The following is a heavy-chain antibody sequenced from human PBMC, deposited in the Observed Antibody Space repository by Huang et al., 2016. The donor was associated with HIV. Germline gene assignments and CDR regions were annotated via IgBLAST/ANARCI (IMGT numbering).Heavy chain of an antibody. CDR3: ARGTRLTGLWYFDL. Sequence: EVQLVESGGGLVQPGGSLRLSCAASGFTFSSYWMHWVRQAPGKVLGWGSRINGDGSSTNYADSVKGRFNISRDNAKNTLYVQVNSLRAEDTAVYYCARGTRLTGLWYFDLWGRGTLVIVSS. CDR2: INGDGSST. V-gene: IGHV3-74*01. J-gene: IGHJ2*01. CDR1: GFTFSSYW. D-gene: IGHD7-27*01.